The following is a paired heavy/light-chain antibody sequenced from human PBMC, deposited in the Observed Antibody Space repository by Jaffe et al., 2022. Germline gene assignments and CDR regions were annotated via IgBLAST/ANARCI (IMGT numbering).Light chain of an antibody. CDR2: EVS. CDR1: SSDVGSYNL. V-gene: IGLV2-23*02. J-gene: IGLJ1*01. CDR3: CSYAGSSTSLYV. Sequence: QSALTQPASVSGSPGQSITISCTGTSSDVGSYNLVSWYQQHPGKAPKLMIYEVSKRPSGVSNRFSGSKSGNTASLTISGLQAEDEADYYCCSYAGSSTSLYVFGTGTKVTVL.
Heavy chain of an antibody. CDR2: INPNSGGT. V-gene: IGHV1-2*06. Sequence: QVQLVQSGAEVKKPGASVKVSCKASGYTFTGYYMHWVRQAPGQGLEWMGRINPNSGGTNYAQKFQGRVTMTRDTSISTAYMELSRLRSDDTAVYYCARGTMVQGVLSRDAFDIWGQGTMVTVSS. J-gene: IGHJ3*02. CDR1: GYTFTGYY. CDR3: ARGTMVQGVLSRDAFDI. D-gene: IGHD3-10*01.